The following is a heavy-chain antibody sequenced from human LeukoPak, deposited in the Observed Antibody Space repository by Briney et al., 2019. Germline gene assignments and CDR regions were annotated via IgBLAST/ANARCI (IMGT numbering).Heavy chain of an antibody. CDR2: INQSGST. D-gene: IGHD3-10*01. Sequence: PSETLSLTCAVYGGSFSGYYWSWIRQPPGKGLEWIGEINQSGSTNYNPSLKSRVTISVDTSKNQFSLKLSSVTAADTAVYYCARGGYYYGSGSYYKYSYYYGMDVWGQGTTVTVSS. J-gene: IGHJ6*02. CDR3: ARGGYYYGSGSYYKYSYYYGMDV. CDR1: GGSFSGYY. V-gene: IGHV4-34*01.